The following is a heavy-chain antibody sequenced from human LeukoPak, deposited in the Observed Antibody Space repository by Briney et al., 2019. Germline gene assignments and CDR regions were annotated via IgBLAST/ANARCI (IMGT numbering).Heavy chain of an antibody. V-gene: IGHV1-2*02. CDR3: ASDSRGTKMATTPFDY. CDR2: INPNSGGT. Sequence: ASVKVSCKASGYTFTGYYMHWVRQAPGQGLEWMGWINPNSGGTNYAQKFQGRVTMTRDTSTSTVYMELSSLRSEDTAVYYCASDSRGTKMATTPFDYWGQGTLVTVSS. J-gene: IGHJ4*02. CDR1: GYTFTGYY. D-gene: IGHD5-24*01.